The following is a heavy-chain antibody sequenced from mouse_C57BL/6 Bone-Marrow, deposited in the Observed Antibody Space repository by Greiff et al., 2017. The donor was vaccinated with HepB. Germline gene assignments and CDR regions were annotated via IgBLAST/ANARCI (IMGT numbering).Heavy chain of an antibody. CDR3: ARYGYYGSSLAWFAY. CDR1: GYTFTSYW. J-gene: IGHJ3*01. CDR2: IDPSDSET. D-gene: IGHD1-1*01. Sequence: QVQLQQPGAELVRPGSSVKLSCKASGYTFTSYWMHWVKQRPIQGLEWIGNIDPSDSETHYNQKFKDKATLTVDKSSSTAYMQLSSLTSEDAAVYYCARYGYYGSSLAWFAYWGQGTLVTVSA. V-gene: IGHV1-52*01.